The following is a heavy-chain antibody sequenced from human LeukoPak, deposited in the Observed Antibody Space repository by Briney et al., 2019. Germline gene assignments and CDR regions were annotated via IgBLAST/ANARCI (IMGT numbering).Heavy chain of an antibody. CDR3: ARGGVTMIS. J-gene: IGHJ4*02. CDR2: IYYSGST. Sequence: SETLSLTCIVSGGSISSYYWSWIRQPPGKGLEWIGYIYYSGSTNYNPSLKSRVTISVDTSKNQFSLKLSSVTAADTAVYYCARGGVTMISWGQGTLVTVPS. D-gene: IGHD3-22*01. V-gene: IGHV4-59*01. CDR1: GGSISSYY.